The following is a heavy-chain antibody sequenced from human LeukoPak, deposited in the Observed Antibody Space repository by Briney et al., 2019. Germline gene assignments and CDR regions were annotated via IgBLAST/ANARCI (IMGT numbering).Heavy chain of an antibody. J-gene: IGHJ4*02. CDR3: ARATDYYDSGGHYYTKDY. CDR2: IYSGGST. D-gene: IGHD3-22*01. Sequence: GGSLRLSCAASGFTVSSNYMSWVRQAPGKGLEWVSVIYSGGSTYYADSVKGRFTISRDNSKNTLYLQMNSLRAEDTAVYYCARATDYYDSGGHYYTKDYWGQGTLVTVSS. V-gene: IGHV3-53*01. CDR1: GFTVSSNY.